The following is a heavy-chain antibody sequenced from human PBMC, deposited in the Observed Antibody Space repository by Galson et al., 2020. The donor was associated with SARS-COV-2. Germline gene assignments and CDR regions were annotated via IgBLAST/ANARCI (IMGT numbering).Heavy chain of an antibody. V-gene: IGHV1-8*01. J-gene: IGHJ6*02. D-gene: IGHD6-13*01. Sequence: ASVKVSCKASGYTFTSYDINWVRQATGQGLEWMGWMNPNSGNTGYAQKFQARVTMTRNTSISTAYMELSSLRSEDTAVDYCARGPYSSSWSPNYYGMDVWGQGTSVTVSS. CDR3: ARGPYSSSWSPNYYGMDV. CDR2: MNPNSGNT. CDR1: GYTFTSYD.